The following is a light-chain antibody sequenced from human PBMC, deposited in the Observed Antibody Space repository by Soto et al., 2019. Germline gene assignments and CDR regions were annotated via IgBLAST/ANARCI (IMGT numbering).Light chain of an antibody. CDR1: QTISSW. CDR2: KAS. CDR3: LQHNSYPIT. V-gene: IGKV1-5*03. J-gene: IGKJ5*01. Sequence: DIQMTQSPSTLSGPVGDRVTITCRASQTISSWLAWYQQKPGKAPKLLIYKASTLKSGVPSRFSGSGPGTEFTLTISSLQPEDFAIYYCLQHNSYPITLGQGTRLEIK.